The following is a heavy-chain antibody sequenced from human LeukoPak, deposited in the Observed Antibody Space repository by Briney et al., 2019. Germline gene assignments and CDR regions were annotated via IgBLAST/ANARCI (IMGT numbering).Heavy chain of an antibody. V-gene: IGHV4-34*01. CDR1: GGSFSGYY. D-gene: IGHD3-10*01. Sequence: PSETLSLTCAVYGGSFSGYYWSWIRQPPGKGLEWIGEINHSGSTNYNPSLKSRVTISVDTPKNQFSLKLSSVTAADTAVYYCARLFPVVRGVSDYWGQGTLVTVSS. J-gene: IGHJ4*02. CDR3: ARLFPVVRGVSDY. CDR2: INHSGST.